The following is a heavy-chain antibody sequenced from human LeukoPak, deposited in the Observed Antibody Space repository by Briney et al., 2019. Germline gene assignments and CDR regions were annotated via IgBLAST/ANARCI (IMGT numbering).Heavy chain of an antibody. D-gene: IGHD6-19*01. J-gene: IGHJ4*02. CDR2: IPATGSST. CDR3: AKESSGGWYFDY. V-gene: IGHV3-23*01. CDR1: GFTFSSNV. Sequence: GGSLRLSCAASGFTFSSNVMIWVRQAPGKGLEWVSSIPATGSSTYYADSVKGRFSISRDNSKNSLYLQMNSLRAEDTAVYYCAKESSGGWYFDYWGQGTLVTVSS.